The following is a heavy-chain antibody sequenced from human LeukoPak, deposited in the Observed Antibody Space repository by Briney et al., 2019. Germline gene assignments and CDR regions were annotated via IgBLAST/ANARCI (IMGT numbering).Heavy chain of an antibody. Sequence: GGSLRLSCAASGFTFSSYGMSWVRQAPGKGLEWVSYISSSGSSIYYADSVKGRFTVSRDNAKNSLYLQMNSLRAEDTAVYYCARVRELHNWFDPWGQGTLVTVSS. J-gene: IGHJ5*02. D-gene: IGHD1-26*01. V-gene: IGHV3-48*04. CDR1: GFTFSSYG. CDR2: ISSSGSSI. CDR3: ARVRELHNWFDP.